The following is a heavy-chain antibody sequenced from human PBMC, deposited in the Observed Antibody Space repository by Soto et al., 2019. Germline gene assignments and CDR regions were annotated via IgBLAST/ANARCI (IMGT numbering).Heavy chain of an antibody. Sequence: ASVKVSCKASGYTFTGYFIHWLRHAPGQGLEWMGRINPNSGATNYARKFQDRVTMTRDTSINTAYMELSSLRSDDTAIYYCANIPPTPDWFDPWGQGTLVTVSS. V-gene: IGHV1-2*06. D-gene: IGHD2-2*02. CDR3: ANIPPTPDWFDP. CDR1: GYTFTGYF. J-gene: IGHJ5*02. CDR2: INPNSGAT.